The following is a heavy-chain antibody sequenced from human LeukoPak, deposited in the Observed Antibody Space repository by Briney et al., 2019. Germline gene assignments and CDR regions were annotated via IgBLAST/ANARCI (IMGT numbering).Heavy chain of an antibody. Sequence: PGASLRLSCASSGFTFSDYYMSWIRQAPGKGLEWVSYISSSGSTIYYADSVKGRFTISRDNAKNSLYLQMNSLRAEDAAVYYCARDRDSGSHKIDYWGQGTLVTVSS. CDR1: GFTFSDYY. CDR3: ARDRDSGSHKIDY. J-gene: IGHJ4*02. V-gene: IGHV3-11*04. D-gene: IGHD1-26*01. CDR2: ISSSGSTI.